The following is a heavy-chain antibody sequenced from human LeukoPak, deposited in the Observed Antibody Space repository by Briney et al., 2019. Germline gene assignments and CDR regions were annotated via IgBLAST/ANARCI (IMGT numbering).Heavy chain of an antibody. V-gene: IGHV3-30*18. CDR1: GFTFSNFG. D-gene: IGHD2-2*01. CDR3: AKDQSSSSWFGFDY. CDR2: VSYDGSNK. J-gene: IGHJ4*02. Sequence: PGRSLRLSCAASGFTFSNFGMHWVRQVPGKGLEWVAVVSYDGSNKFYADSVKGRFTISRDSSKNTLDLQMNSLRPEDTAVYYCAKDQSSSSWFGFDYWGQGTLVTVSS.